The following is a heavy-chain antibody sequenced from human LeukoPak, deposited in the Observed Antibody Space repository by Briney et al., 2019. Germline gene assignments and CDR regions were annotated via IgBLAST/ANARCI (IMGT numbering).Heavy chain of an antibody. D-gene: IGHD3-22*01. J-gene: IGHJ4*02. CDR3: ASQGIGSGYYLTSRDANFDY. CDR1: GGSISSSSYY. V-gene: IGHV4-39*01. CDR2: IYYSGST. Sequence: SETLSLTCTVSGGSISSSSYYWGWIRQPPGKGLEWIGSIYYSGSTYYNPSLKSRVTISVDTSKNQFSLKLSSVTAADTAVYYCASQGIGSGYYLTSRDANFDYWGQGTLVTVSS.